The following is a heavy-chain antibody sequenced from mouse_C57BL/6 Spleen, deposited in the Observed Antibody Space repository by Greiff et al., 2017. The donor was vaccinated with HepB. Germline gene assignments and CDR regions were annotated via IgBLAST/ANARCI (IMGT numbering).Heavy chain of an antibody. Sequence: VQLQQSGAELVMPGASVKLSCKASGYTFTSYWMHWVKQRPGQGLEWIGEIDPSDSYTNYNQKFKGKSTLTVDKSSSTAYMQLSSLTSEDSAVYYCARVGTTAVGDDWGQGTTLTVSS. CDR1: GYTFTSYW. J-gene: IGHJ2*01. V-gene: IGHV1-69*01. D-gene: IGHD1-1*01. CDR3: ARVGTTAVGDD. CDR2: IDPSDSYT.